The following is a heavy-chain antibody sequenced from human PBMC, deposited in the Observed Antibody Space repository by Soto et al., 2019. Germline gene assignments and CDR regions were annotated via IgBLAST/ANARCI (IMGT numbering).Heavy chain of an antibody. D-gene: IGHD6-13*01. CDR2: ISAYNGNT. CDR3: ARDLAATGPFDC. CDR1: GYTFTNYA. V-gene: IGHV1-18*01. Sequence: QVQLVQSGAEVKKPGASVKVSCKASGYTFTNYAFSWVRQAPGQGLEWMGWISAYNGNTNYPQKLQGRVTMTTDTSASTAYMELGSLRSGDAAVYYCARDLAATGPFDCWGQGTLVTVSS. J-gene: IGHJ4*02.